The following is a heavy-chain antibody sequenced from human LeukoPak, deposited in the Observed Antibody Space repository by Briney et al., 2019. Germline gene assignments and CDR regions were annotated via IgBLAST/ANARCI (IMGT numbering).Heavy chain of an antibody. CDR2: ISCDGSNK. J-gene: IGHJ4*02. D-gene: IGHD6-19*01. CDR1: GFTFSSYA. V-gene: IGHV3-30*04. CDR3: ARVTKRIAVAGTLDY. Sequence: GGSLRLSCAASGFTFSSYAMHWVRQAPGKGLEWVAVISCDGSNKYYADSVKGRFTISRDNSKNTLYLQMNSLRAEDTAVYYCARVTKRIAVAGTLDYWGQGTLVTVSS.